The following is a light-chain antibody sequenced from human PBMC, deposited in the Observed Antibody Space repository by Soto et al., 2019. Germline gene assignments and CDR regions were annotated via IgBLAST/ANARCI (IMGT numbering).Light chain of an antibody. Sequence: EIVMTQSPATLSVSPGEIATRSCRASQGVSTNLAWYQQRPGQAPRLLIYGASTRATDIPARFSGSGSGTDFTLTINSLQSEDFAVYYCQQYNNWPPYTFGQGTKLEIK. J-gene: IGKJ2*01. V-gene: IGKV3-15*01. CDR1: QGVSTN. CDR3: QQYNNWPPYT. CDR2: GAS.